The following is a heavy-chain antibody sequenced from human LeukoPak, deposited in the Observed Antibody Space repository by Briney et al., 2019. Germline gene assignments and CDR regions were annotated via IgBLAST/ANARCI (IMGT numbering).Heavy chain of an antibody. CDR3: AKGDYCSGGSCYRNAFDI. J-gene: IGHJ3*02. V-gene: IGHV3-30*18. Sequence: PGGSLRLSCAASGFTFNSYWMSWVRQAPGKGLEWVAVISYDGSNKYYADSVKGRFTISRDNSKNTLYPQMNSLRAEDTAVYYCAKGDYCSGGSCYRNAFDIWGQGTMVTVSS. D-gene: IGHD2-15*01. CDR2: ISYDGSNK. CDR1: GFTFNSYW.